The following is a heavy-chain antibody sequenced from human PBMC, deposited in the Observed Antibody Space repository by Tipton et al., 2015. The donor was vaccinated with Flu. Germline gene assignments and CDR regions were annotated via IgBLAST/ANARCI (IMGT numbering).Heavy chain of an antibody. D-gene: IGHD5-18*01. Sequence: TLSLTCSVSGASFSSIGHYWGWIRQSPGKGLEWIGTIYYGGSTYYNPSLKSRVTTSLDMSKSQFSLQLTSVTAADTAVYFCAREHGYHVFWGQGKLVTVSS. J-gene: IGHJ4*02. CDR2: IYYGGST. V-gene: IGHV4-39*07. CDR1: GASFSSIGHY. CDR3: AREHGYHVF.